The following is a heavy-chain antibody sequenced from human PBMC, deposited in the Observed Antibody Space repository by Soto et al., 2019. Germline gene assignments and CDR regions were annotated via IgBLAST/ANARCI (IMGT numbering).Heavy chain of an antibody. D-gene: IGHD1-1*01. CDR3: ARALELERRPYYYYMDC. J-gene: IGHJ6*03. V-gene: IGHV4-59*12. CDR2: IYSSGST. CDR1: GDSIRSDY. Sequence: QVQLQESGPGLVKPSETLSLTCSVSGDSIRSDYWGWIRQPPGKGLEWIGYIYSSGSTNYNPSLKSRATMTVDTSQNYFYLKLTCVTAADTAVYYCARALELERRPYYYYMDCWGKGTTVTVFS.